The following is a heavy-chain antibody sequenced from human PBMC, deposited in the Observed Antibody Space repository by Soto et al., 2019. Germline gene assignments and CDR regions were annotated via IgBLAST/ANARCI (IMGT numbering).Heavy chain of an antibody. D-gene: IGHD3-3*01. Sequence: EVQVLESGGGLVQPGGSLRLSCAASGFTFNDCAMSWVRQAPGKGLEWVSSISGSGYDIYYADSVKGRFTISRDNRKNMVYLQMDNLRADDTAVYFCAKSRPRATIFGVVINGVDYGGQGTLVTVSS. CDR2: ISGSGYDI. V-gene: IGHV3-23*01. J-gene: IGHJ4*02. CDR3: AKSRPRATIFGVVINGVDY. CDR1: GFTFNDCA.